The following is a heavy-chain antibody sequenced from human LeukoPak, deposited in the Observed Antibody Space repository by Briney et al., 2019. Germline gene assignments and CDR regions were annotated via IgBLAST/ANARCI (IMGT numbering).Heavy chain of an antibody. Sequence: ASVKVSCKASGYTFTSYGISWVRQAPGQGLEWMGWISAYNGNTNYAQKFQGRVTMTRDTSTSTVYMELSSLRSEDTAVYYCARDGRKMNYWGQGTLVTVSS. CDR2: ISAYNGNT. V-gene: IGHV1-18*01. CDR3: ARDGRKMNY. J-gene: IGHJ4*02. CDR1: GYTFTSYG. D-gene: IGHD1-14*01.